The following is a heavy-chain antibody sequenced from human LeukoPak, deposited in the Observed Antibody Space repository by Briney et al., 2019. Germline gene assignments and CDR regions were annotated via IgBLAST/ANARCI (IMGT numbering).Heavy chain of an antibody. J-gene: IGHJ4*02. Sequence: ASETLSLTCAVSGYSISSGYYWGWIRQPPGKGLEWIGSIYHSGSTYYNPSLKSRVTISVDTSKNQFSLKLSSGTAADTAVYYCARHPSLPYFDYWGQGTLVTVSS. CDR2: IYHSGST. CDR3: ARHPSLPYFDY. CDR1: GYSISSGYY. D-gene: IGHD1-26*01. V-gene: IGHV4-38-2*01.